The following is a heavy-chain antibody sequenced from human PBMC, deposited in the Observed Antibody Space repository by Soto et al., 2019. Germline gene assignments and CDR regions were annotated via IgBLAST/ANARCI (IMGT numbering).Heavy chain of an antibody. CDR1: GFTFYRYD. Sequence: DVQLLESGGGRVQPGGSLRLSCAASGFTFYRYDMFWVRQTPRRGLEWVSFISGSGGRTEYGDFVRGRFTVSRDNAENTLSLQMNRLAVEDTAVYYCVRRGYETGWYFGQWGQGIVVAVSS. CDR2: ISGSGGRT. J-gene: IGHJ4*02. D-gene: IGHD3-3*01. CDR3: VRRGYETGWYFGQ. V-gene: IGHV3-23*02.